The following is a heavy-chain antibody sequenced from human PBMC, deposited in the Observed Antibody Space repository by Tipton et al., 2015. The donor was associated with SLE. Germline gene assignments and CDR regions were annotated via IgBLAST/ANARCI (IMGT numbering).Heavy chain of an antibody. Sequence: TLSLTCTVSGGSSSSHYCSWIRQPQGKGLEWIGYIYYSGNANYNPSLKSRATIYVDTSKNQFSLKLRSVTAADTAIYYCARSARGGFDLWGRGTLVTVSS. J-gene: IGHJ2*01. D-gene: IGHD3-10*01. V-gene: IGHV4-59*11. CDR1: GGSSSSHY. CDR2: IYYSGNA. CDR3: ARSARGGFDL.